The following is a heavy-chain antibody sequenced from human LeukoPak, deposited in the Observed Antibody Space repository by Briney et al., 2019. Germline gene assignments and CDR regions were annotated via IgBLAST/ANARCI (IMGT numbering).Heavy chain of an antibody. Sequence: GASVKVSCKASGGTFSSYAISWVRQAPGQGLEWMGRIIPILGIANYAQKFQGRVTMTTDTSTSTAYMELRSLRSDDTAVYYCARDRAAAGTALGAFDIWGQGTMVTVPS. CDR3: ARDRAAAGTALGAFDI. D-gene: IGHD6-13*01. J-gene: IGHJ3*02. V-gene: IGHV1-69*04. CDR2: IIPILGIA. CDR1: GGTFSSYA.